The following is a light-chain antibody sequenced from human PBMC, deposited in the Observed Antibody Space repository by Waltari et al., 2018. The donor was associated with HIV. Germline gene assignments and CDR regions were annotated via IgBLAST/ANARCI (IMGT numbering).Light chain of an antibody. CDR2: EVY. CDR1: GSDIGGYDF. V-gene: IGLV2-8*01. J-gene: IGLJ3*02. CDR3: SSYAGNYNLV. Sequence: QSALTQPPSASGSPGQSVTISCTGRGSDIGGYDFVSWFQQHPGKAPNLVFYEVYKRPSGVPDRFPGSKSGNTASLTVSGLQAEDEAYYHCSSYAGNYNLVFGGGTKLPVL.